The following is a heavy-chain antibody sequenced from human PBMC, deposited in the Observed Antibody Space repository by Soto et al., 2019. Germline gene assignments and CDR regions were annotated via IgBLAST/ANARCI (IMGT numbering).Heavy chain of an antibody. D-gene: IGHD3-10*01. V-gene: IGHV1-69*12. Sequence: QVQLVQSGAEVKKPGSSVKVSCKASGGTFSSYAISWVRQSPGQGLEWMGGIIPIFATANYAHKFQGRVTITADESTSTAYKELSSLRSEHTAVYYCATPPRGRFGEFGPLGRYYGMDVWGQGTTVTVSS. J-gene: IGHJ6*02. CDR1: GGTFSSYA. CDR2: IIPIFATA. CDR3: ATPPRGRFGEFGPLGRYYGMDV.